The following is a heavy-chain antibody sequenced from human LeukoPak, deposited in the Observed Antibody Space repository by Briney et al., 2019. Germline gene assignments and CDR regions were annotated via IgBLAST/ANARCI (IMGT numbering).Heavy chain of an antibody. D-gene: IGHD6-13*01. J-gene: IGHJ1*01. CDR2: ISSSGNSI. Sequence: GGSLRLSCAASGFTFSSYGMHWVRQAPGKGLEWVSYISSSGNSIYYADSVKGRFTISRDNAKNSLYLQMNSLRAEDMAVYYCARGRFGSCWGQGTLVTVSS. CDR1: GFTFSSYG. V-gene: IGHV3-48*04. CDR3: ARGRFGSC.